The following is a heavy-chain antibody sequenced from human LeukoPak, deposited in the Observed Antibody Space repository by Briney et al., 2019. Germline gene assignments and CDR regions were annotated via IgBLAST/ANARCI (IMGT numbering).Heavy chain of an antibody. CDR1: GFTFSSYW. D-gene: IGHD3-10*01. CDR3: ARSGVRGVINLDY. Sequence: GGSLRLSCAASGFTFSSYWMSWVRQAPGKGLEWVANIKQDGSEKYYVDSVKGRFTISRDNAKNSLYLQMNSLRAEDTAVYYCARSGVRGVINLDYWGQGTLVTVSS. J-gene: IGHJ4*02. CDR2: IKQDGSEK. V-gene: IGHV3-7*01.